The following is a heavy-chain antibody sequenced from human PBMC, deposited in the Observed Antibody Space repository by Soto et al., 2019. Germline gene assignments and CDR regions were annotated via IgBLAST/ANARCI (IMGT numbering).Heavy chain of an antibody. Sequence: QVQLQQWGAGLLKPSETLSLTCAVYGGSFSGYYWCWIRQPPGPVLEWIGEINHSGSTNYNPSLKSRVTISVAPSKNQFSLKLSSVTAADTAVYYCARSRGGYCISTSCPTRGYMDVWGKGTTVTVSS. V-gene: IGHV4-34*01. J-gene: IGHJ6*03. CDR3: ARSRGGYCISTSCPTRGYMDV. CDR2: INHSGST. CDR1: GGSFSGYY. D-gene: IGHD2-2*01.